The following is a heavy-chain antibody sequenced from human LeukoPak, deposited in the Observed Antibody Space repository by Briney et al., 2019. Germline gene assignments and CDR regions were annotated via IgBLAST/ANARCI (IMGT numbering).Heavy chain of an antibody. J-gene: IGHJ6*02. CDR3: ARLKGPPSQPRYCSSTSCYYYYGMDV. CDR2: INTNTGNP. D-gene: IGHD2-2*01. Sequence: ASVKVSCKASGYTFTSYAMNWVRQAPGQGLEWMGWINTNTGNPTYAQGFTGRFVFSLDTSVSTAYLQISSLKAEDTAVYYCARLKGPPSQPRYCSSTSCYYYYGMDVWGQGTTVTVSS. CDR1: GYTFTSYA. V-gene: IGHV7-4-1*02.